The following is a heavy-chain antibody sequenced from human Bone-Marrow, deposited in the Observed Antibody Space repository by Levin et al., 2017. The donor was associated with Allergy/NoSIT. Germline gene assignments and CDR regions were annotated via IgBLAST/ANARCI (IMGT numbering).Heavy chain of an antibody. CDR3: AREPPGYCSSTSCYTGEPGDDAFDI. Sequence: GGSLRLSCAASGFTFSSYAMHWVRQAPGKGLEWVAVISYDGSNKYYADSVKGRFTISRDNSKNTLYLQMNSLRAEDTAVYYCAREPPGYCSSTSCYTGEPGDDAFDIWGQGTMVTVSS. D-gene: IGHD2-2*02. CDR1: GFTFSSYA. V-gene: IGHV3-30*04. CDR2: ISYDGSNK. J-gene: IGHJ3*02.